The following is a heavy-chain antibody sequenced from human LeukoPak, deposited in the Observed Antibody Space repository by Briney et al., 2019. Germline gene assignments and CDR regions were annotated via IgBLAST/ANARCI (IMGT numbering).Heavy chain of an antibody. Sequence: GASVKVSCKASGYTFTSYDINWVRQATGQGLEWMGWTKPNSGNTGYAQKFQGRVTMTRNTSISTAYMELSSLRSEDTAVYYCARGSSIAVAGPHLRGFDYWGQGTLVTVSS. D-gene: IGHD6-19*01. V-gene: IGHV1-8*01. CDR1: GYTFTSYD. CDR3: ARGSSIAVAGPHLRGFDY. CDR2: TKPNSGNT. J-gene: IGHJ4*02.